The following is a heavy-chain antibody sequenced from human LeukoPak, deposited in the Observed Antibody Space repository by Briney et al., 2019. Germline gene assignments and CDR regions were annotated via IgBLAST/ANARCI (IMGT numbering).Heavy chain of an antibody. D-gene: IGHD6-19*01. CDR2: ISYDGSNK. V-gene: IGHV3-30-3*01. CDR1: GFIFSSYA. Sequence: GGSLRLSCAASGFIFSSYAMSWIRQAPGKGLEWVAVISYDGSNKYYADSVKGRFTISRDNSKNTLYLQMNSLRAEDTAVYYCAREGGSKYSSGWYVPTYYYYYGMDVWGQGTTVTVSS. J-gene: IGHJ6*02. CDR3: AREGGSKYSSGWYVPTYYYYYGMDV.